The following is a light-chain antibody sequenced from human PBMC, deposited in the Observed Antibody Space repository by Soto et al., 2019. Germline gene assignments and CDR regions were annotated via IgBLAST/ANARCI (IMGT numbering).Light chain of an antibody. CDR2: DVS. Sequence: LTQPASVSGSPGQSITISCTGTSSDVGGYNYVSWYQQHPGKAPKLMIYDVSNRPSGVSNRFSGSKSGNTASLTISGLQLEAGAFYYCTSYTGSTTLDVFGTGTKVTAL. V-gene: IGLV2-14*01. CDR3: TSYTGSTTLDV. J-gene: IGLJ1*01. CDR1: SSDVGGYNY.